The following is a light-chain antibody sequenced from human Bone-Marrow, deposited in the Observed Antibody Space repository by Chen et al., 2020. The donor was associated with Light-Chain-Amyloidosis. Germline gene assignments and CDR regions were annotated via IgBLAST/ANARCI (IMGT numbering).Light chain of an antibody. V-gene: IGKV1-33*01. CDR1: QEITGY. Sequence: DIRVTQSPSSLSASVGDRVTIACQASQEITGYLNWFQQKPGKAPRLLIYDATNLQTGVPSRFSGSGFGTDFTLTISTLQPEDGATYFCQQYDTLPSFGGGTRVEIK. CDR3: QQYDTLPS. J-gene: IGKJ4*01. CDR2: DAT.